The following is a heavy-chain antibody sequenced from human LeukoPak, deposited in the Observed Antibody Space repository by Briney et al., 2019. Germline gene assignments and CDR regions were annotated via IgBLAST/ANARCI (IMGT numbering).Heavy chain of an antibody. D-gene: IGHD5-24*01. J-gene: IGHJ4*02. CDR1: GFTFSNYA. V-gene: IGHV3-23*01. Sequence: PGGSLRLSCAVSGFTFSNYAMSWVRQAPGKGLEWVSAISGSGGRTYFADSVKGRFTISRDNSKNTLYLQMNSLRAEDTAVYYCAKRGRDGYNSPLDYWGQGTPVTVSS. CDR3: AKRGRDGYNSPLDY. CDR2: ISGSGGRT.